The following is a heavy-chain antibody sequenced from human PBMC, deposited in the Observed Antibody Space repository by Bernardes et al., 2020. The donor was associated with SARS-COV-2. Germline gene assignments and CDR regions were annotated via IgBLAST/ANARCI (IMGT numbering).Heavy chain of an antibody. J-gene: IGHJ6*02. Sequence: GGSLRLSCAASGFILSKYSMNWVRQAPGKGLEWVSYIGFNSIIQADSVKGRFTISRDNAKNSLYLQMNSLRIEDTAVYFCARALCTSCAYNYYHGMDVWGQGTTVTVTS. CDR1: GFILSKYS. CDR3: ARALCTSCAYNYYHGMDV. D-gene: IGHD2-2*01. CDR2: IGFNSI. V-gene: IGHV3-48*01.